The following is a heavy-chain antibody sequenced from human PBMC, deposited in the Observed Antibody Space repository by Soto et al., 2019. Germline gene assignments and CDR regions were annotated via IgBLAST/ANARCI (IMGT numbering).Heavy chain of an antibody. CDR3: ARSTIGTTRYNYGTDV. D-gene: IGHD1-7*01. CDR2: IYYSGST. Sequence: PSETLSLTCAVSGDSVSSGRYFWTWIRQSPGKGLEWIGNIYYSGSTNYNPSLKSRVTFSLDTSKNLFSLNLRSMTAADTAVYFCARSTIGTTRYNYGTDVWGQGTTVTVSS. J-gene: IGHJ6*02. CDR1: GDSVSSGRYF. V-gene: IGHV4-61*01.